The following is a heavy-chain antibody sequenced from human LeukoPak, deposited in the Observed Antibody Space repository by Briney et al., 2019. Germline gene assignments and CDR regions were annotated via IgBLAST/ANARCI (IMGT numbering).Heavy chain of an antibody. CDR2: ISGSGAGT. J-gene: IGHJ4*02. V-gene: IGHV3-23*01. CDR3: AKFAGDSSGLYSYFDY. D-gene: IGHD6-19*01. Sequence: PGGSLRLSCALSGVIFSNYAMAWVRQAPGKGLEWVSTISGSGAGTYYADSVKGRYTISRDNSKNTVFLQMNSLRAEDTAVYYCAKFAGDSSGLYSYFDYWGLGTLVTVSS. CDR1: GVIFSNYA.